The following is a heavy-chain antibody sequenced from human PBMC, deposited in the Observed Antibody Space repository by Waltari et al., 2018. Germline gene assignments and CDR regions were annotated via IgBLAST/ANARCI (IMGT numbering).Heavy chain of an antibody. Sequence: EVRLVESGGGLVQPGGSLRLSCAASGFTFNNYWIHWVRHAPGKGLVLVASVNKEGTHTAYVDAVKGRFTASRDNAKNTLYLQMNSLRVEDTAVYYCARGGLAGATPDYWGQGTLVTVSS. V-gene: IGHV3-74*03. J-gene: IGHJ4*02. CDR3: ARGGLAGATPDY. CDR1: GFTFNNYW. CDR2: VNKEGTHT. D-gene: IGHD1-26*01.